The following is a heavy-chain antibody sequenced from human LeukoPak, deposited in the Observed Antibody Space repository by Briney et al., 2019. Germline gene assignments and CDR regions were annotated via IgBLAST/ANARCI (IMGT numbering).Heavy chain of an antibody. D-gene: IGHD3-22*01. J-gene: IGHJ4*02. CDR1: GGSISSYY. Sequence: SETLSLTCTVSGGSISSYYWSWIRQPPGKGLEWIGYIYYSGSTNYNPSLTSRVTISVDTSKNQFSLKLSSVTATDTAVYYCAREVSYDSSGYYLYYFDYWGQGTLVTVSS. V-gene: IGHV4-59*01. CDR2: IYYSGST. CDR3: AREVSYDSSGYYLYYFDY.